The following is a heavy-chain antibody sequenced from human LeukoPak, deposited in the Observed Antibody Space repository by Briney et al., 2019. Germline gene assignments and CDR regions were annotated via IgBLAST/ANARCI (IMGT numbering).Heavy chain of an antibody. Sequence: GESLKISCKGSGYDFTTYWIAWVRQMPGKGLEWMGIIYPGDSDTRYSPSFQGQVTISADKSISTAYLQWSSLKASDTAMYYCARLHSMVRGDYYYGMDVWGQGTTVTVSS. D-gene: IGHD3-10*01. CDR2: IYPGDSDT. CDR3: ARLHSMVRGDYYYGMDV. CDR1: GYDFTTYW. V-gene: IGHV5-51*01. J-gene: IGHJ6*02.